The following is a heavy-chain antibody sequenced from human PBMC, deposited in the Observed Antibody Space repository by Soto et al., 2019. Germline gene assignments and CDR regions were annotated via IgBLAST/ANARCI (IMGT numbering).Heavy chain of an antibody. J-gene: IGHJ4*02. D-gene: IGHD3-22*01. CDR2: ISSDGNNK. CDR3: AKDWGVYDGSGHFSDYFDY. Sequence: VQLVQSGGGVVQPGGSLRLSCVASGFTFSTDAMHWVRQAPGKGLEWVSAISSDGNNKDYGDSVKGRFTISRDNSKNTLYLQMNSLRAEDTAVYYCAKDWGVYDGSGHFSDYFDYWGQGTLVTVSS. CDR1: GFTFSTDA. V-gene: IGHV3-30*18.